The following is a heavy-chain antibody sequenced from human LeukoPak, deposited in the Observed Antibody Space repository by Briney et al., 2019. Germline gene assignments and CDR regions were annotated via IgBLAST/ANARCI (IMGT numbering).Heavy chain of an antibody. V-gene: IGHV3-23*01. CDR2: ISGSGGST. CDR3: ARDHPFYSLAV. D-gene: IGHD4-11*01. Sequence: GGSLRLSCAASGFTLSSYAMSWVRQAPGKGLEWVSAISGSGGSTYYADSVKGRFTISRDNAKNTLYLQMNSLRAEDTAVYYCARDHPFYSLAVWGKGTTVTISS. CDR1: GFTLSSYA. J-gene: IGHJ6*04.